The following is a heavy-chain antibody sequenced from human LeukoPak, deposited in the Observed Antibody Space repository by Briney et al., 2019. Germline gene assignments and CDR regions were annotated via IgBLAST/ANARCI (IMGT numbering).Heavy chain of an antibody. D-gene: IGHD1/OR15-1a*01. CDR1: GFTFSSYA. Sequence: GGSLRLXCAASGFTFSSYAMSWVRQAPGKALEWVSAISGSGGSTYYADSVKGRFTISRDNSKNTLYLQMNSLRAEDTAVYYCAKVEQRFPYFDYWGQGTLVTVSS. V-gene: IGHV3-23*01. CDR3: AKVEQRFPYFDY. J-gene: IGHJ4*02. CDR2: ISGSGGST.